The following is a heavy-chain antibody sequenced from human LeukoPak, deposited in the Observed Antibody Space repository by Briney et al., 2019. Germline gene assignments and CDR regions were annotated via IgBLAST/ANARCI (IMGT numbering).Heavy chain of an antibody. CDR1: GFTFSSYA. J-gene: IGHJ4*02. CDR3: ARGLSATSRLDY. Sequence: GGSLRLSCAASGFTFSSYAMSWVRQAPGKGLEWVSAIGTSGSLTYYTDSVRGRFTVSRDNSKNTLYLQINSLRDEDTAVYFCARGLSATSRLDYWGQGTLVTVSS. V-gene: IGHV3-23*01. CDR2: IGTSGSLT. D-gene: IGHD2-15*01.